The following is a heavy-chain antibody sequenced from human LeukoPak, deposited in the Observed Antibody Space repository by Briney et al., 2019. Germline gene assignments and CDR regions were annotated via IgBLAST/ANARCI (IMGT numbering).Heavy chain of an antibody. D-gene: IGHD4-17*01. Sequence: GTAAQVSSKAAGFDFTSCAMQRGRRARGQRGEWRGWIVVGSGNTNYSQKFQERVTITKDMSTSTAYIELSSLRSEATAVYYCAAGPMWDGDYVLGYYWGQGTLVTVSS. CDR3: AAGPMWDGDYVLGYY. J-gene: IGHJ4*02. CDR2: IVVGSGNT. CDR1: GFDFTSCA. V-gene: IGHV1-58*02.